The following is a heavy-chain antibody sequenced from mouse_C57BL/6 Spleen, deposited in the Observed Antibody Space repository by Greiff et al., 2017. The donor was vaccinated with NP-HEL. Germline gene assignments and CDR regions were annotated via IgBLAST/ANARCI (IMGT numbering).Heavy chain of an antibody. D-gene: IGHD2-4*01. CDR2: IYPGSGNT. J-gene: IGHJ4*01. Sequence: QVQLQQSGAELVRPGASVKLSCKASGYTFTDYYINWVKQRPGQGLEWIARIYPGSGNTYYNEKFKGKATLTAEKSSSTAYMQLSSLTSEDSAVYFCARQGDIYYDYDDGYYYAMDYWGQGTSVTVSS. CDR3: ARQGDIYYDYDDGYYYAMDY. CDR1: GYTFTDYY. V-gene: IGHV1-76*01.